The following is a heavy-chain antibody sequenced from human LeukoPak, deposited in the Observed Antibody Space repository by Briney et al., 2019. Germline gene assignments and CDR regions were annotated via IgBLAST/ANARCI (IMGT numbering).Heavy chain of an antibody. J-gene: IGHJ6*03. CDR2: IYSGGST. Sequence: PGGSLRLSCAASGFTFSSNYMSWVRQAPGKGLEWVSVIYSGGSTYYADSVKGRFTISRDNSKNTLYLQMNSLRAEDTAVYYCATGYSSSWYTHYYYMDVWGKGTTVTVSS. CDR3: ATGYSSSWYTHYYYMDV. D-gene: IGHD6-13*01. CDR1: GFTFSSNY. V-gene: IGHV3-66*02.